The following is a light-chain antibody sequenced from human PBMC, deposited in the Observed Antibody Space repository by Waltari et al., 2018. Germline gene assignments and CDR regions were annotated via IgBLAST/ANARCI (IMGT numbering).Light chain of an antibody. J-gene: IGKJ1*01. Sequence: DVVMTQSPLSLPVTLGQPATISCRSRQSLVHSDGKTYLNWFHQRPGQSPRRLIYKVFNRDSGVPDRFSGSGSGTDFTLKISRVEAEDVGAYYCMQATQWPLTFGQGTEVEIK. CDR2: KVF. V-gene: IGKV2-30*02. CDR1: QSLVHSDGKTY. CDR3: MQATQWPLT.